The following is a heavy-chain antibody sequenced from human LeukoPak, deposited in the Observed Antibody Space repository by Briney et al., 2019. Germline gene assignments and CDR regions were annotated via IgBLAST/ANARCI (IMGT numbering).Heavy chain of an antibody. J-gene: IGHJ5*02. CDR2: ISGNGGNT. Sequence: GGSLRLSCAASGFSFTNYWMHWVRQAPGKGLEWVSAISGNGGNTYYADSVKGRFTISRDTSKNTLYLQINSLRVEDTAVYYCIVFGDSNHWGQGTLVTVSS. CDR1: GFSFTNYW. V-gene: IGHV3-23*01. D-gene: IGHD4-17*01. CDR3: IVFGDSNH.